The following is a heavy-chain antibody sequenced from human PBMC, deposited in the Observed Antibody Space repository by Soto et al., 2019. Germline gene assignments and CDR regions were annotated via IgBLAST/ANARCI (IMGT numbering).Heavy chain of an antibody. CDR3: ARGGDGYIG. D-gene: IGHD5-12*01. V-gene: IGHV3-21*01. Sequence: EVQLVESGGGLVKAGGSLRLSCAESGFTFSSYSMNWVRQAPGKGLEWVSSITSSSHTYYADSVKGRFTISRDNAKNSLYLQMNSLRAEDTAVYYCARGGDGYIGRGQGILVTVSS. CDR1: GFTFSSYS. J-gene: IGHJ4*02. CDR2: ITSSSHT.